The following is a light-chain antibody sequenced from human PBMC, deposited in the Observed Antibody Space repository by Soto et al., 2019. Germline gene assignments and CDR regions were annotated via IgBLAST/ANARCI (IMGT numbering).Light chain of an antibody. CDR3: CSYAGSSTV. CDR1: SSDVGSYNL. CDR2: EGS. V-gene: IGLV2-23*03. J-gene: IGLJ1*01. Sequence: LTQPASVSGSPGQSITISCTGTSSDVGSYNLVSWYQQHPGKAPKLMIYEGSKRPSGDSNRFSGSKSGNTASLTISGLQAEDEADYYCCSYAGSSTVFGTGTKVTVL.